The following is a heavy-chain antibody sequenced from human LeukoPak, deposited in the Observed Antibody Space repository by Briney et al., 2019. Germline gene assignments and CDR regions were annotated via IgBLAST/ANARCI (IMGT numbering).Heavy chain of an antibody. CDR3: TTSLPHVVDVTTSDGGN. CDR1: GFTFSSYA. J-gene: IGHJ4*02. Sequence: PGGSLRLSCAASGFTFSSYAMSWVRQAPGKGLEWVSAISGSGGSTYYADSVKGRFTISRDNSKNTLYLRMNSLRAEDTAVYYCTTSLPHVVDVTTSDGGNWGQGTLVTVSS. D-gene: IGHD2-21*02. V-gene: IGHV3-23*01. CDR2: ISGSGGST.